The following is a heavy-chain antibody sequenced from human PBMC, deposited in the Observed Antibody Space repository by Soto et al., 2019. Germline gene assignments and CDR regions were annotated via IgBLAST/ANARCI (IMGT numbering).Heavy chain of an antibody. Sequence: GGSLRLSCAASGFTFSSYWMSWVRQAPGKGLEWVANIKQDGSEKYYVDSVKGRFTISRDNAKNSLYLQMNSLRAEDTAVYYCARANLLARRPPIFDIWGQGTMVTVSS. CDR2: IKQDGSEK. J-gene: IGHJ3*02. CDR1: GFTFSSYW. CDR3: ARANLLARRPPIFDI. V-gene: IGHV3-7*01. D-gene: IGHD6-6*01.